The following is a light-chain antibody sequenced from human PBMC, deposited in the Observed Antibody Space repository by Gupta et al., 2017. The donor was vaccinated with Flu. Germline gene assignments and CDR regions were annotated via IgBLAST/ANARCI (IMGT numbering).Light chain of an antibody. J-gene: IGLJ1*01. CDR3: AAWDDSLSTYV. V-gene: IGLV1-44*01. CDR1: RSNIGSNT. CDR2: DNN. Sequence: ISCSGSRSNIGSNTVNWYQQLPGTAAKFFIYDNNQRPSGVPDRFSGSKSGTSASLAISGLQSEDEADYYCAAWDDSLSTYVFGTGTKVTVL.